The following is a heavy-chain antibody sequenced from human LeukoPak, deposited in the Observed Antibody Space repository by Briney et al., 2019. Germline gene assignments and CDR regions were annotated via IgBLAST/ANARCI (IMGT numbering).Heavy chain of an antibody. CDR3: ARQQGSTVTTYWFDP. CDR2: IYNSGST. Sequence: SETLSLTCTVSGGSISSYYWSWIRQPAGKGLEWIGRIYNSGSTNYNPSLKSRVTMSVDTSKNQFSLKLSSVTAADTAVYYCARQQGSTVTTYWFDPWGQGTLVTVSS. CDR1: GGSISSYY. J-gene: IGHJ5*02. D-gene: IGHD4-11*01. V-gene: IGHV4-4*07.